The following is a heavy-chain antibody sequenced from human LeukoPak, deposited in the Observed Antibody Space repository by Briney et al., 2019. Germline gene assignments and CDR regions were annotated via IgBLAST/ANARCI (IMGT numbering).Heavy chain of an antibody. Sequence: GGSLRLSCAASGFTFSSYAMSWVRQAPGKGLEWVAVISYDGSNKYYADSVKGRFTISRDNSKNTLYLQMNSLRAEDTAVYYCAKDQTSSGWYYFDYWGQGTLVTVSS. CDR1: GFTFSSYA. J-gene: IGHJ4*02. D-gene: IGHD6-19*01. CDR3: AKDQTSSGWYYFDY. V-gene: IGHV3-30*18. CDR2: ISYDGSNK.